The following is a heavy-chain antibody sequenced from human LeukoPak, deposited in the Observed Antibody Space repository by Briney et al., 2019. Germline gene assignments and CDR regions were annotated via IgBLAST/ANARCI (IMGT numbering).Heavy chain of an antibody. V-gene: IGHV1-24*01. CDR3: ATPLRYYYDSSGYNDY. CDR2: FDPEDGET. J-gene: IGHJ4*02. Sequence: GASVNVSCKVSGYTLTELSMHWVRQAPGKGLEWMGGFDPEDGETIYAQKFQGRVTMTEDTSTDTAYMELSSLRSEDTAVYYCATPLRYYYDSSGYNDYWGQGTLVTVSS. D-gene: IGHD3-22*01. CDR1: GYTLTELS.